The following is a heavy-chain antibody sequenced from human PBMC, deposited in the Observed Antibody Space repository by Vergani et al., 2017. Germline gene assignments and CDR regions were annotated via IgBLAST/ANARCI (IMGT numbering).Heavy chain of an antibody. J-gene: IGHJ5*02. CDR3: AKDLPSGNYGGAWIDP. Sequence: EVQLVESGGGLVQPGRSLRLSCAASGFTFDDYAMHWVRQAPGKGLEWVSGINWNSDSIAYADSVKGRFTISRDNAKNSLYLQMNSLRAEDTAVYYCAKDLPSGNYGGAWIDPWGQGTLVTVSS. D-gene: IGHD1-26*01. CDR2: INWNSDSI. CDR1: GFTFDDYA. V-gene: IGHV3-9*01.